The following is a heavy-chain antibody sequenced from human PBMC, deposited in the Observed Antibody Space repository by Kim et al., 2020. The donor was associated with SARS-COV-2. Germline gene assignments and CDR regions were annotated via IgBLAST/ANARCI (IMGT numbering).Heavy chain of an antibody. CDR2: INAGNGNT. J-gene: IGHJ6*02. Sequence: ASVKVSCKASGYTFTSYAMHWVRQAPGQRLEWMGWINAGNGNTKYSQKFQGRVTITRDTSASTAYMELSSLRSEDTAVYYCAREGISSSWYESYYYYGMDVWGQGTTVTVSS. CDR3: AREGISSSWYESYYYYGMDV. D-gene: IGHD6-13*01. V-gene: IGHV1-3*01. CDR1: GYTFTSYA.